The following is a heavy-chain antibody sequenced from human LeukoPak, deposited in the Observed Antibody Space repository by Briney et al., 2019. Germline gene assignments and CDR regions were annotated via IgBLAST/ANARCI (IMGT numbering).Heavy chain of an antibody. CDR2: ITWNSGSI. Sequence: GGSLRLSCAASGFTFDDFAFHWVRQAPGKGLEWVAGITWNSGSIDYADSVKGRYTISRDNAKNSLYLQMNSLRPEDTALYYCAKGPSNYYFDSWGQGTLVTVSS. J-gene: IGHJ4*02. V-gene: IGHV3-9*01. CDR3: AKGPSNYYFDS. D-gene: IGHD2-8*01. CDR1: GFTFDDFA.